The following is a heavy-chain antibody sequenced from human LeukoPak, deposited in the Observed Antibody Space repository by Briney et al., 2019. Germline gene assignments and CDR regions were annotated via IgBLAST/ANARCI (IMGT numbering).Heavy chain of an antibody. D-gene: IGHD3-9*01. V-gene: IGHV1-2*02. CDR2: INPNSGGT. J-gene: IGHJ1*01. Sequence: ASVKVSCKASGYTFTGYYMHWVRQAPGQGLEWMGWINPNSGGTNYAQKFQGRVTMTRDTPISTAYMELSRLRSDDTAVYYCARMDDLRFDWLNPEYFQHWGQGTLVTVSS. CDR3: ARMDDLRFDWLNPEYFQH. CDR1: GYTFTGYY.